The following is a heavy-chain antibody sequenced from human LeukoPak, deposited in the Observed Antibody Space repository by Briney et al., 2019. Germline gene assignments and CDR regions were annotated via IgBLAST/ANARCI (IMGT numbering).Heavy chain of an antibody. CDR3: ATSQAVVRGTPNGGMNV. J-gene: IGHJ6*04. CDR1: GGSFSGYY. D-gene: IGHD3-10*01. CDR2: INHSGST. Sequence: SETLSLTCAVYGGSFSGYYWSWIRQPPGKGLEWIGEINHSGSTNYNPSLKSRVTISVDTSKNQFSLKLSSVTAADTAVYYCATSQAVVRGTPNGGMNVWGKGTTVTVSS. V-gene: IGHV4-34*01.